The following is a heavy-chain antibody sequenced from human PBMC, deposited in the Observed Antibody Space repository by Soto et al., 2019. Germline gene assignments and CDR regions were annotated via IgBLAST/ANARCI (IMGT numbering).Heavy chain of an antibody. CDR2: INHSGST. V-gene: IGHV4-34*01. Sequence: SETLSLTCAVYVRSFRDYYWSWIRQPPGKGLEWIGEINHSGSTNYNPSLKSRVTISVDTSNKQFSLKLSSVTAADTALYYCVSQRPAMATFDYWGQGTLVTVSS. CDR1: VRSFRDYY. J-gene: IGHJ4*02. CDR3: VSQRPAMATFDY. D-gene: IGHD5-12*01.